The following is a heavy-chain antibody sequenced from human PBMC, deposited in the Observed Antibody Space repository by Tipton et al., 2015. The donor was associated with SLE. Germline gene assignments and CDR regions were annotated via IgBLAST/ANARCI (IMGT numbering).Heavy chain of an antibody. CDR1: GFSFDVYG. CDR2: IFWASGNI. Sequence: SLRLSCEASGFSFDVYGVHWVCQVPGKGLEWVSGIFWASGNIGYAHSVKGRFSISRDKAKKSLYLQMDSLRVEDTALYYCARGGGCDYWGQGTLVTVSS. D-gene: IGHD6-19*01. V-gene: IGHV3-9*01. J-gene: IGHJ4*02. CDR3: ARGGGCDY.